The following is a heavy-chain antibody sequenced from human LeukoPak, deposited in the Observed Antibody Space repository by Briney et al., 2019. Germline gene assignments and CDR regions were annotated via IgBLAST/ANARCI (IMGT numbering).Heavy chain of an antibody. V-gene: IGHV4-39*07. D-gene: IGHD3-16*01. CDR1: GGSISSSDYY. CDR3: ARGGVLKSVDY. CDR2: IYHSGST. Sequence: SETLSLTCTVSGGSISSSDYYWGWIRQPPGKGLEWIGEIYHSGSTNYNPSLKSRVTISVDTSKNQFSLRLSSVTAADTAVYYCARGGVLKSVDYWGQGTLVAVSS. J-gene: IGHJ4*02.